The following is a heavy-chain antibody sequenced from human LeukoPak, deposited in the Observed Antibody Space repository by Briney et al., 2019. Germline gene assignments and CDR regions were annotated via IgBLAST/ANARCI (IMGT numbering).Heavy chain of an antibody. J-gene: IGHJ4*02. D-gene: IGHD3-22*01. CDR2: ISSSSSTI. V-gene: IGHV3-48*04. Sequence: GGSLRLSCAASGFTFSSYSMNWVRQAPGKGLEWVSYISSSSSTIYYADSVKGQFTISRDNAKNSLYLQMNSLRAEDTAVYYCARDPTYYYDSSGYPRAPLSVDYWGQGTLVTVSS. CDR1: GFTFSSYS. CDR3: ARDPTYYYDSSGYPRAPLSVDY.